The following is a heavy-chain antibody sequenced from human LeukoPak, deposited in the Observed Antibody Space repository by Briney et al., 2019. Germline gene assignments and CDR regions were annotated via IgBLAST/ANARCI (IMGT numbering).Heavy chain of an antibody. J-gene: IGHJ4*02. CDR3: SASGSYYEPFDY. CDR2: ISGSGGST. CDR1: GFTFSSYA. V-gene: IGHV3-23*01. Sequence: GGSLSLSCAASGFTFSSYAMSWVRQAPGKGLEWVSAISGSGGSTYYADSVKGRFTISRDNSKNTLYLQMNSLRAEDTAVYYCSASGSYYEPFDYWGQGTLVTVSS. D-gene: IGHD1-26*01.